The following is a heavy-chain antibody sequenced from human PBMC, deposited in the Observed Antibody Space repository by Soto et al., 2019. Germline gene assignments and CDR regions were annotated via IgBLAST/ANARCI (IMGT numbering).Heavy chain of an antibody. CDR3: ARAGYTYGSPCYGMDV. J-gene: IGHJ6*02. V-gene: IGHV1-3*01. CDR1: RYTFTSYP. Sequence: ASVKVSCKASRYTFTSYPTHWVRQAPGQRLEWMGWIDAGNGNTRYSQKFRGRVTFTTDTSASTAYMDLSSLRSEDTAVYYCARAGYTYGSPCYGMDVWGQGTTVTVSS. CDR2: IDAGNGNT. D-gene: IGHD5-18*01.